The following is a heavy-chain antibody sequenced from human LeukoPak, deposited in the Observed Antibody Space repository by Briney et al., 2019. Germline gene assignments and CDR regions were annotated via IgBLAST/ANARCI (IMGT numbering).Heavy chain of an antibody. D-gene: IGHD6-13*01. CDR1: GFTFSSYH. Sequence: GGSLRLSCAASGFTFSSYHMNWVRQAPGKGLEWVSGISGSGGSTHYLDSVKGRFTISRDNSKNTLYLQMNSLRAEDTAVYYCAKDFDGSTWFGRNYMDVWGKGTTVTVSS. J-gene: IGHJ6*03. CDR2: ISGSGGST. CDR3: AKDFDGSTWFGRNYMDV. V-gene: IGHV3-23*01.